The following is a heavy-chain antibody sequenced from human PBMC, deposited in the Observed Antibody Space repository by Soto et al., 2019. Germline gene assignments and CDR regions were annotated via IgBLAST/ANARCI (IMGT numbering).Heavy chain of an antibody. CDR1: GGTFSSYA. D-gene: IGHD2-2*01. V-gene: IGHV1-69*01. Sequence: QVQLVQSGADVKKPGSSVKVSCKASGGTFSSYAISWVRQAPGQGLEWKGGIIPIFDTANYAQKFQGRVTITADESTSTAYMELSSLRSEDTAVYYCARDGWHCSSTSCYGALGFDYWGQGTLVTVSS. J-gene: IGHJ4*02. CDR3: ARDGWHCSSTSCYGALGFDY. CDR2: IIPIFDTA.